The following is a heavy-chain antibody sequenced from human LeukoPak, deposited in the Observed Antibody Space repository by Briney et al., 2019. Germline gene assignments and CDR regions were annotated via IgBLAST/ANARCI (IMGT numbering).Heavy chain of an antibody. V-gene: IGHV3-23*01. CDR2: ISGSGGST. Sequence: GGSLRLSCAASGFTFSSYAMSWVRQAPGKGLEWVSAISGSGGSTYYADSVKGRFTISRDNSKNTLYLQMNSLRAEDTAVYYCAKPGGYYYDTRGDFDYWGQGTLVTVSS. CDR1: GFTFSSYA. CDR3: AKPGGYYYDTRGDFDY. D-gene: IGHD3-22*01. J-gene: IGHJ4*02.